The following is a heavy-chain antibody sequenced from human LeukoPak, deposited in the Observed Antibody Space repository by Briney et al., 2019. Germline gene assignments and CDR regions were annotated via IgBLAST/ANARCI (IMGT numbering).Heavy chain of an antibody. CDR1: GFTFSSNW. CDR3: ARDGGSDPFDP. Sequence: GGSLRLSCAASGFTFSSNWMSWVRQAPGKGLEWVANIKQDGSEKYYVDSVKGRFTISRDNAKNSLYLQMNSLRAEDTAVYYCARDGGSDPFDPWGQGTLVTVSS. J-gene: IGHJ5*02. D-gene: IGHD3-10*01. V-gene: IGHV3-7*03. CDR2: IKQDGSEK.